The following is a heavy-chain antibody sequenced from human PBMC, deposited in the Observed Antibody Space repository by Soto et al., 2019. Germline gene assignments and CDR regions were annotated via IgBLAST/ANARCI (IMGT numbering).Heavy chain of an antibody. CDR2: IIPIFNTT. Sequence: QVQLVQSGAEVKTPGSSLKVSCTVSGTRFGNYVISWVRQAPGQGLEWLGRIIPIFNTTQYPQKLQGRVTITAEKSTNTASLELSSLRFDDTAVYYCAREGRGKKAGYNGLVSLGYWGQGTPVTVSS. CDR1: GTRFGNYV. CDR3: AREGRGKKAGYNGLVSLGY. V-gene: IGHV1-69*06. J-gene: IGHJ4*02. D-gene: IGHD2-2*02.